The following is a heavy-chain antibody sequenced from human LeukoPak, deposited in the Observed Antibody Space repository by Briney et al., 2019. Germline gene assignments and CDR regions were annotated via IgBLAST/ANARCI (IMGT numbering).Heavy chain of an antibody. CDR1: GFTFSDYY. D-gene: IGHD6-19*01. Sequence: GGSLRLSCAASGFTFSDYYMSWIRQAPGKGLEWVSYISSGGSTMYYVDSVKGRFTISRDNAKNSLYLQMNSLRAEDTAVYYCAEGVAVAGKRGFDYWGQGTLVTVSS. V-gene: IGHV3-11*04. CDR3: AEGVAVAGKRGFDY. J-gene: IGHJ4*02. CDR2: ISSGGSTM.